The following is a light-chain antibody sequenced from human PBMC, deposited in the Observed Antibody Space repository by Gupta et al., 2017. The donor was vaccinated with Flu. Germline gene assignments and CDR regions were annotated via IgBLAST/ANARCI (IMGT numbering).Light chain of an antibody. J-gene: IGLJ2*01. V-gene: IGLV2-11*01. CDR1: SSDVGGYNY. CDR3: CSYAGSYTLV. CDR2: DVS. Sequence: QSALPQPRSVSGSPGQSVPISCTGPSSDVGGYNYVSWYQQHPGKAPKLMIYDVSKRPSGVPDRFSGSKSGNTASLTISGLQAEDEADYYCCSYAGSYTLVFGGGTKLTVL.